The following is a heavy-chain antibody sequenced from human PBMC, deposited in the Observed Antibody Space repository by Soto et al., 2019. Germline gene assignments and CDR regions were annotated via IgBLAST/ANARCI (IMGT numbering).Heavy chain of an antibody. CDR1: GFTFSSYS. D-gene: IGHD3-10*01. Sequence: EVQLVESGGGLVKPGGSLRLSCAASGFTFSSYSMNWVRQAPGKGLEWVSSISISSTYIYYADSVKGRFTISRDNAKNSLYLQMNSVRAEDTAVYYCARDTYYYGSGSYSPWGQGTLVTVSS. CDR2: ISISSTYI. V-gene: IGHV3-21*01. CDR3: ARDTYYYGSGSYSP. J-gene: IGHJ5*02.